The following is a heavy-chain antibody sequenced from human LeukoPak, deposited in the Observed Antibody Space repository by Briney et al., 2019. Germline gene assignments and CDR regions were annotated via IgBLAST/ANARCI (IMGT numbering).Heavy chain of an antibody. Sequence: GGSLRLSCAASGFTFRSYEMNWVRQAPGKGLEWVSYITSSGNTIYYADSVKGRFTISRDNAKNSLYLQMNSLRAEDTAVYYCARANCYDISGYDYWGQGTLVTVSS. V-gene: IGHV3-48*03. CDR2: ITSSGNTI. J-gene: IGHJ4*02. CDR1: GFTFRSYE. CDR3: ARANCYDISGYDY. D-gene: IGHD3-22*01.